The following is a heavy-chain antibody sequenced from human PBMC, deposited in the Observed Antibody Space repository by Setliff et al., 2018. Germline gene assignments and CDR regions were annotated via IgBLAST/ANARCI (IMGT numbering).Heavy chain of an antibody. V-gene: IGHV4-4*08. Sequence: PSETLSLTCSVSGGSISGYYWSWLRQPPGKGLEWIGYIYNNGRTNYHPALKRRVTMSVDTSKNQLSLTLRSVTAADTAVYYCARDRKEVVISPSQAAFDIWGQGTMVTVSS. J-gene: IGHJ3*02. D-gene: IGHD3-22*01. CDR1: GGSISGYY. CDR3: ARDRKEVVISPSQAAFDI. CDR2: IYNNGRT.